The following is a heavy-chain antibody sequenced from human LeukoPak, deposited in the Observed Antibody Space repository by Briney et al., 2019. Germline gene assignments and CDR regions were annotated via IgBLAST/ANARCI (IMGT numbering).Heavy chain of an antibody. CDR1: GFTFKSYA. D-gene: IGHD5-18*01. CDR2: ISGSGGTT. CDR3: AKSEYTFGFGFY. V-gene: IGHV3-23*01. J-gene: IGHJ4*02. Sequence: GGSLRLSCAASGFTFKSYAMSWDRQAPGKGLEWVSAISGSGGTTYYADSVKGRFTISRDNSKNTLYLQMNSLRAEDTAVYYCAKSEYTFGFGFYWGQGTLVTVSS.